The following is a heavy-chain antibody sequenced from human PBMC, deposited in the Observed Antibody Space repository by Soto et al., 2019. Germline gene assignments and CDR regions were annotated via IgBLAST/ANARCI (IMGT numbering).Heavy chain of an antibody. CDR2: INPNSGGT. J-gene: IGHJ4*02. CDR3: ARVLGKGYDILTGDFDY. CDR1: GYTFTGYY. Sequence: QVQLVQSGAEVKKPGASVKVSCKASGYTFTGYYMHWVRQAPGQGLEWMGWINPNSGGTNYAQKFQGWVTMTRDTSISTGYMELSRLRSDDTAVYYCARVLGKGYDILTGDFDYWGQGTLVTVSS. D-gene: IGHD3-9*01. V-gene: IGHV1-2*04.